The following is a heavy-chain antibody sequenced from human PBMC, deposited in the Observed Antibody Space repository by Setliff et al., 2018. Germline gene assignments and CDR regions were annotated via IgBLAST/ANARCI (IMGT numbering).Heavy chain of an antibody. J-gene: IGHJ4*02. CDR1: GYTFINYE. V-gene: IGHV3-15*01. CDR2: VRSNSVGGTT. D-gene: IGHD3-10*01. Sequence: SCKASGYTFINYEINWVRQATGQGLEWVARVRSNSVGGTTEYGAPVKGRFTISRDDSKDTVYLQMNDLKTEDTGVYYCTGRTYGHQLGDYWGQGTLVTVSS. CDR3: TGRTYGHQLGDY.